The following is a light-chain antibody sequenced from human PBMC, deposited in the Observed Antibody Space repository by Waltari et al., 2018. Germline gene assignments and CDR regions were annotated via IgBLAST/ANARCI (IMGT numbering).Light chain of an antibody. CDR2: WAS. CDR1: PSLLYSLNNKNY. V-gene: IGKV4-1*01. Sequence: DIVMTQSPDSLPVSLGGRATILCKYSPSLLYSLNNKNYLAWYQQKPGQPPKLLISWASTRKSGVPDRFSGSGSGTDFTLIVSSLQAEDVAVYYCQQYYSTPPTFGQGTRVEIK. J-gene: IGKJ1*01. CDR3: QQYYSTPPT.